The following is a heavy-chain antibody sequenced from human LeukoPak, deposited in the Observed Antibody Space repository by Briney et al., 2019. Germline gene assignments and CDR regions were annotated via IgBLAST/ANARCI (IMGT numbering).Heavy chain of an antibody. J-gene: IGHJ4*02. V-gene: IGHV1-3*01. CDR1: GYTFTSYA. CDR3: ARDAPHRSSSWYY. Sequence: GASVKVSCKASGYTFTSYAMHWVRQAPGQRLEWMGWINAGNGNTKYSQKFQGRVTITRDTSASTAYMGLSSLRSEDTAVYYCARDAPHRSSSWYYWGQGTLVTVSS. D-gene: IGHD6-13*01. CDR2: INAGNGNT.